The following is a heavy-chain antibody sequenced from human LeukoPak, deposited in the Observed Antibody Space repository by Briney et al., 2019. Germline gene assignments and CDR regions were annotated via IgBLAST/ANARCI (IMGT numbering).Heavy chain of an antibody. Sequence: GGSLRLSCAASGFTFSNAWMSWVRQAPGKGMEWVGRIKSKTGGGTTDYAAPVKGRFTISRDDSKNTLYLQMNSLKTEDTAVYYCVTTSGGYWGQGTLVTVSS. CDR3: VTTSGGY. J-gene: IGHJ4*02. V-gene: IGHV3-15*01. CDR2: IKSKTGGGTT. CDR1: GFTFSNAW. D-gene: IGHD1/OR15-1a*01.